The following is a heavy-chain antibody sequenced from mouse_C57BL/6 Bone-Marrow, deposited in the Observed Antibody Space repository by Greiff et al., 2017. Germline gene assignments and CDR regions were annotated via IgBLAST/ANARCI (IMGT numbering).Heavy chain of an antibody. CDR2: FNPGSGGT. CDR3: ARAVYYCGGNY. CDR1: GYAFTNYL. Sequence: VQLQQSGAELVRPGTSVKVSCKASGYAFTNYLIEWVKQRPGQGLEWIGVFNPGSGGTNYNEKFKGKATLTADKSSSTAYMQLSGLTSEDSAVYFCARAVYYCGGNYWGQGTTLTVSS. V-gene: IGHV1-54*01. J-gene: IGHJ2*01. D-gene: IGHD1-1*01.